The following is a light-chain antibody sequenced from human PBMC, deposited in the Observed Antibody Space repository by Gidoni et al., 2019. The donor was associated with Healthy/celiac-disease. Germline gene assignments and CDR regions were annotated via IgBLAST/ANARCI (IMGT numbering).Light chain of an antibody. CDR3: QRRSNWPPYA. CDR1: QSVSSY. Sequence: ETVLTQSPATMTSSPGERATLSCRASQSVSSYLAWYQQKPGQAPRLLIYDASNRATGIPARFSGSGSGADFTLTISSLEPEDFAVYYCQRRSNWPPYAFGQGTKLEIK. CDR2: DAS. V-gene: IGKV3-11*01. J-gene: IGKJ2*01.